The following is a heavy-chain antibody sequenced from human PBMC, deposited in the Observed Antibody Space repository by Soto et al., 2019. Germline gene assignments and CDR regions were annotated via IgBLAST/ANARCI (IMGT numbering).Heavy chain of an antibody. CDR2: INPNSGNT. V-gene: IGHV1-8*01. CDR3: ARWDYGDYARFDY. Sequence: QVQLVQSGAEVKKSGDSVKVSCKASGYTFTSHDINWVRQATGQGLELMGWINPNSGNTGYAQKFQGRVPMTRNTSISTAYRELSSLRSEDTAVYYCARWDYGDYARFDYWGQGTLVTVSS. CDR1: GYTFTSHD. D-gene: IGHD4-17*01. J-gene: IGHJ4*02.